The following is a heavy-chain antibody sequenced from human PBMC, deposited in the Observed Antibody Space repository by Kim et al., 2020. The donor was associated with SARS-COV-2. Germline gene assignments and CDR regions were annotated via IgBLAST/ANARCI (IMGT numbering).Heavy chain of an antibody. CDR3: ARDRRTLYYYYYG. CDR2: ISFDGNNK. Sequence: GGSLRLFCAGSGFTSEFSFSTFGLHWVRQAPGKGLEWLAVISFDGNNKYYADSVKGRFTISRDNSKNTLYLQMDSLSPEDQAVYYCARDRRTLYYYYYG. J-gene: IGHJ6*01. CDR1: GFTSEFSFSTFG. V-gene: IGHV3-30*04.